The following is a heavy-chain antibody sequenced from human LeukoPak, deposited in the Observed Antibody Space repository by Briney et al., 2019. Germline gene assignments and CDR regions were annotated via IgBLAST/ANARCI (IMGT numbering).Heavy chain of an antibody. CDR1: GFAFSSYG. CDR2: IWYDGSNK. J-gene: IGHJ5*02. D-gene: IGHD2-2*01. CDR3: ARGLGYCSSTSCPVGNWFDP. Sequence: PGGSLRLSCAASGFAFSSYGMHWVRQAPGKGLEWVAVIWYDGSNKYYADSVKGRFTISRDNSKNTLYLQMNSLRAEDTAVYYCARGLGYCSSTSCPVGNWFDPWGQGTLVTVSS. V-gene: IGHV3-33*01.